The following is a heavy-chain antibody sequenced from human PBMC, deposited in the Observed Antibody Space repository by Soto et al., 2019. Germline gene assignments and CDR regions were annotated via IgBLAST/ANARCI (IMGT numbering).Heavy chain of an antibody. CDR3: AKGAADAFDY. D-gene: IGHD6-13*01. V-gene: IGHV3-9*01. CDR1: GFTFDDYA. J-gene: IGHJ4*02. CDR2: ISWNSGSI. Sequence: EVQLVESGGGLVQPGRSLRLSCAASGFTFDDYAMHWVRQAPGKGLEWVSGISWNSGSIGYADSVKGRFTISRDNAKNSLYLQMNSLRAEDTALYYCAKGAADAFDYWGQGTLVTVSS.